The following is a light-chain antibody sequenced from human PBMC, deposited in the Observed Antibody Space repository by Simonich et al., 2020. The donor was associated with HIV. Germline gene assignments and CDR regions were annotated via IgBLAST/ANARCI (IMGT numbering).Light chain of an antibody. J-gene: IGLJ3*02. V-gene: IGLV2-14*03. CDR2: VVS. CDR1: SSDIGGYND. Sequence: QSALTQPASVSGSPGQSLTISCTGTSSDIGGYNDVSWYQQYPGKAPKPMIYVVSNRPSGVSNRFSGAKSGNTASLTISGLQAEDEADYYCSSYTSSSTVVFGGETKLTVL. CDR3: SSYTSSSTVV.